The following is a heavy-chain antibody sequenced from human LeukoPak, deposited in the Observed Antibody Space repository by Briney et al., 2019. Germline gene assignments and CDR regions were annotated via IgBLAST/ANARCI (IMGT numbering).Heavy chain of an antibody. D-gene: IGHD6-13*01. V-gene: IGHV4-30-4*02. CDR1: GGSISSGDYY. CDR2: IYYSGST. J-gene: IGHJ4*02. Sequence: SETLSLTCTVSGGSISSGDYYWSWIRQPPGKGLEWIGYIYYSGSTYYNPSLKSRVTISVDTSKNQFSLKLSSVTAADTAVYYCARAQAAAGAYFDYWGQGTLVTVSS. CDR3: ARAQAAAGAYFDY.